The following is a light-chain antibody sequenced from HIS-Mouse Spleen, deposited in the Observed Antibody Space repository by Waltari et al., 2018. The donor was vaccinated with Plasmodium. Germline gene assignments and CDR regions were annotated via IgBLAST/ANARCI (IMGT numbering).Light chain of an antibody. CDR2: EHS. Sequence: SYELTQPPSVSVSPGQTDRITCYGDALPQKYAYWYQQKSGQAPGLVIYEHSKRPSGIPERFSGSSSGTMATLTISGAQVEDEADYYCYSTDSSGNHRVFGGGTKLTVL. J-gene: IGLJ3*02. CDR3: YSTDSSGNHRV. CDR1: ALPQKY. V-gene: IGLV3-10*01.